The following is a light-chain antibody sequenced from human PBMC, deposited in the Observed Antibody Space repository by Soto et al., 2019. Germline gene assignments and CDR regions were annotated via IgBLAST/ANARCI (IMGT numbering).Light chain of an antibody. J-gene: IGKJ1*01. CDR3: QQYSNWWT. CDR2: GAS. CDR1: QSVGSN. V-gene: IGKV3-15*01. Sequence: EIVMTQSPATLSVSPGERATLSCRASQSVGSNLAWYQQKPGQAPRLLIYGASTRATGIPARFSGSGSGTEFTLTISGLQSEDFAVYYCQQYSNWWTFGQGTKVEIK.